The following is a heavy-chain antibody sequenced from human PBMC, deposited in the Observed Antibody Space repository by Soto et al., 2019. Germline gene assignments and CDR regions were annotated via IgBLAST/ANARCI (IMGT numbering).Heavy chain of an antibody. V-gene: IGHV5-10-1*01. Sequence: GESLKISCKGSGYSFTSYWIIWVRQMPGKGLEWMGRIDPSDSYTNYSPSFQGHVTISADKSISTAYLQWSSLKASDTAMYYRARLPPRVGGGYYYYGMDGWGRGTRVTV. CDR3: ARLPPRVGGGYYYYGMDG. J-gene: IGHJ6*01. CDR1: GYSFTSYW. CDR2: IDPSDSYT. D-gene: IGHD3-16*01.